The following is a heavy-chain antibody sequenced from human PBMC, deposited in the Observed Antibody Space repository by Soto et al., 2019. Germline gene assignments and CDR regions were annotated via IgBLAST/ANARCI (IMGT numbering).Heavy chain of an antibody. CDR1: GYTFTGYY. V-gene: IGHV1-2*04. D-gene: IGHD6-6*01. CDR2: INANNGGT. CDR3: ARGAARPGYYYFCGMDV. Sequence: ASVKVSCKASGYTFTGYYMHWVRQAPGQGLEWMGWINANNGGTNYAQKIQGWVTVTRATFISTAYMELSRLRSGATAVDCCARGAARPGYYYFCGMDVWGQGTKVTVSS. J-gene: IGHJ6*02.